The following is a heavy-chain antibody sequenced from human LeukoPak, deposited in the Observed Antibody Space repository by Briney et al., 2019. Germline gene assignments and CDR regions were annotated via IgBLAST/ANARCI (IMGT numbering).Heavy chain of an antibody. CDR3: ARRECYESTGYFDS. CDR1: GRSISRDNW. J-gene: IGHJ4*02. D-gene: IGHD3-22*01. CDR2: IYHRGST. V-gene: IGHV4-4*02. Sequence: SSDTLSLTCALCGRSISRDNWWTSLRQSPGKGLEWIGEIYHRGSTNYNMSLESRVTISVDKSKNQFSLKLSSVTAADTAVFSCARRECYESTGYFDSWGQGTLVTVSS.